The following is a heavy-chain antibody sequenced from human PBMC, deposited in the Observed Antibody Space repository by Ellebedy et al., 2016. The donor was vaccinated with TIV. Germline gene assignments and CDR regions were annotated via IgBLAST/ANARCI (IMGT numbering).Heavy chain of an antibody. CDR2: IYSGGST. V-gene: IGHV3-66*01. CDR1: GFTFSSYA. Sequence: LSLTCAASGFTFSSYAMSWVRQAPGKGLEWVSVIYSGGSTYYADSVKGRFTISRDNSKNTLYLQMNSLRAEDTAVYYCARAHSGSYSYYYGMDVWGQGTTVTVSS. D-gene: IGHD1-26*01. CDR3: ARAHSGSYSYYYGMDV. J-gene: IGHJ6*02.